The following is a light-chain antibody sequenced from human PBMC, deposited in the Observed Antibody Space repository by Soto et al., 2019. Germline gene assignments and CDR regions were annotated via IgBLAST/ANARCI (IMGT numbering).Light chain of an antibody. CDR2: DAS. Sequence: EIVLTQSPATLSLSPGERATLSCRASQSVSSYLAWYQQKPGQAPRLLIYDASNRATGIPARFSGSGSGTDFTLTISRLEPEDFAVYYCQQRSNWPLTFGGGPRWRSN. J-gene: IGKJ4*01. CDR1: QSVSSY. V-gene: IGKV3-11*01. CDR3: QQRSNWPLT.